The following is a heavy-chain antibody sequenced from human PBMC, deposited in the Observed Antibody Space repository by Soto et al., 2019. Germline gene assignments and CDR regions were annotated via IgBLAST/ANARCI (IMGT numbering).Heavy chain of an antibody. Sequence: GASVKVSCKASGGTFSSYAISWVRQAPGQGLEWMGGIIPIFGTANYAQKFQGRVTITADESTSTAYMELSSLRSEDTAVYYCARVGYYYDSSALGYGMDVWGQGTTVTVSS. V-gene: IGHV1-69*13. J-gene: IGHJ6*02. CDR1: GGTFSSYA. D-gene: IGHD3-22*01. CDR3: ARVGYYYDSSALGYGMDV. CDR2: IIPIFGTA.